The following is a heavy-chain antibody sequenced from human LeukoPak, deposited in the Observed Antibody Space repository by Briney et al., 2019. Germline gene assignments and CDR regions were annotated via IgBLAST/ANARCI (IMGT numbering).Heavy chain of an antibody. Sequence: PSQTLSLTCIVSGASISSGDYYWSWLRQPPGRGLDWFGFIFYSGGTYNNPSPKSRVTKSVDTSKNQFSLKLSSVTAADTAAYYCARGSSDGDSSRGWYWFDPGGQGTLVTVSS. CDR3: ARGSSDGDSSRGWYWFDP. CDR2: IFYSGGT. CDR1: GASISSGDYY. V-gene: IGHV4-30-4*01. J-gene: IGHJ5*02. D-gene: IGHD4-17*01.